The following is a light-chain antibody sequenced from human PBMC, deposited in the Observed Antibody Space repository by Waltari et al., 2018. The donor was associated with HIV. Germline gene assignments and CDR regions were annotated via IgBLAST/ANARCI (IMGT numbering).Light chain of an antibody. Sequence: QSALTQPASVSGSPGQSITISCTGSNSDVGSYKHVSWYQQHPGKAPRLIIYEVSKRPSGVSNRYSASKSGKTASLTVSGLRAEDEADYYCSSYAGSSTFVIFGGGTKLTVL. CDR1: NSDVGSYKH. J-gene: IGLJ2*01. V-gene: IGLV2-23*02. CDR3: SSYAGSSTFVI. CDR2: EVS.